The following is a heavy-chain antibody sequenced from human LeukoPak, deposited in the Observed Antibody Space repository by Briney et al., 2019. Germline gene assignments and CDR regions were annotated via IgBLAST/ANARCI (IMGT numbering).Heavy chain of an antibody. D-gene: IGHD2-15*01. V-gene: IGHV1-18*01. J-gene: IGHJ4*02. CDR1: GYTFTSYG. CDR2: ISAYNGNT. CDR3: ARESTAATFDY. Sequence: ASAKVSCKASGYTFTSYGVSWVRQAPGQGLEWMGWISAYNGNTNYAQKFQGRVTMTRDTSTSTVYMELSSLRSEDTAVYYCARESTAATFDYWGQGTLVTVSS.